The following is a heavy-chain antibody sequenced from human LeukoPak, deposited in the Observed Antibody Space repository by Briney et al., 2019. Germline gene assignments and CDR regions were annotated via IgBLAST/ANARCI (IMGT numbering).Heavy chain of an antibody. CDR2: IYYSGNT. D-gene: IGHD3-16*01. Sequence: SETLSLTCTVSGGSISSYYWSWIRQPPGKGLEWIGYIYYSGNTNYNPSLKSRVTISVDTSKNQFSLKLSSVTAADTAVYYCAGVGSLRRGGLWGQGTLVTVSS. J-gene: IGHJ4*02. CDR1: GGSISSYY. CDR3: AGVGSLRRGGL. V-gene: IGHV4-59*01.